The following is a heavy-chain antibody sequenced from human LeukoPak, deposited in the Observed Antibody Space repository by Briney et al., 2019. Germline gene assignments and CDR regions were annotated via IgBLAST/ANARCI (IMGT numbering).Heavy chain of an antibody. V-gene: IGHV3-15*01. CDR2: IKSKNVGGTT. J-gene: IGHJ5*02. CDR1: GFTFNNAW. CDR3: TSHAAFDP. Sequence: GGSLRLSCAASGFTFNNAWMNWVRQAPGKGLEWVGRIKSKNVGGTTDYAAPVKGRFTISRDDSKNTVYLQMNSLKIKDTAVYYCTSHAAFDPWGQGTLVTVSS.